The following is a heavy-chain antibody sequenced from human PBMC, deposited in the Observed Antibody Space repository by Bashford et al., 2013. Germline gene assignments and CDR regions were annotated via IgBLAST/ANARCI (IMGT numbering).Heavy chain of an antibody. J-gene: IGHJ5*02. Sequence: SETLSLTCTVSGDSISSGGYYWGWIRQHPGKGLEWIGYIYYSGSTYYNPSLKSRVRMSVDTSKNQFSLRLTSVTVADTAVYYCASEPPRWRFLADHWGQGILVTVSS. CDR2: IYYSGST. V-gene: IGHV4-31*03. CDR3: ASEPPRWRFLADH. D-gene: IGHD3-3*01. CDR1: GDSISSGGYY.